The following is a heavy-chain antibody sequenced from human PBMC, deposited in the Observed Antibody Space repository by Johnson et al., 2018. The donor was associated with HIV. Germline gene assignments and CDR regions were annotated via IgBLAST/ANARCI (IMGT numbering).Heavy chain of an antibody. D-gene: IGHD4-11*01. CDR3: ARIDYSNYEEAFDI. CDR2: INWNGGSK. V-gene: IGHV3-20*04. CDR1: GFTFDDYG. J-gene: IGHJ3*02. Sequence: VQLVESGGGVVRPGGSLRLSCAASGFTFDDYGMSWVRQAPGKGLQWVSGINWNGGSKGYAASVKGRFIISRDNSKNTLYLQMNSLRAEDTAVYYCARIDYSNYEEAFDIWGQGTMVTVSS.